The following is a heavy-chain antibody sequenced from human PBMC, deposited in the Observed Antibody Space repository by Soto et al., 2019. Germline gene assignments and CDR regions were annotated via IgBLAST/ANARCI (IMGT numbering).Heavy chain of an antibody. CDR2: MNPNSGNT. J-gene: IGHJ4*02. D-gene: IGHD5-12*01. Sequence: ASARVSCKAYGYTFTSYDINWVRQATGQGLECMGWMNPNSGNTAYAQKFQGRVTMTRNTSITTAYMELNSLRAEYTAVYYCARDHHRYSVYDYVDYWGQGTLVTVSS. CDR1: GYTFTSYD. CDR3: ARDHHRYSVYDYVDY. V-gene: IGHV1-8*01.